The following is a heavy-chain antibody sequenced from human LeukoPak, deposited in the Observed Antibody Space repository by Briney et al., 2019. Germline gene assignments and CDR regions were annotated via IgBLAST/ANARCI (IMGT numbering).Heavy chain of an antibody. V-gene: IGHV5-51*01. Sequence: PGESLKISCKGSGYPFTSYWIGWVRQMPGKGLEWMGIIYPAYLDARYSPSFQGHVTFSDDKSNSTAFLQWSSLQASGSAMYYCARRIGHSYFDLWGRGTLVTVSS. CDR3: ARRIGHSYFDL. CDR2: IYPAYLDA. J-gene: IGHJ2*01. CDR1: GYPFTSYW.